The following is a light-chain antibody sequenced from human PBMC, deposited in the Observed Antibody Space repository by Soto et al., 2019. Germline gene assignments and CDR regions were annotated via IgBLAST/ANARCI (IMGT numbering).Light chain of an antibody. J-gene: IGKJ4*01. CDR1: QSVSSSY. V-gene: IGKV3-20*01. Sequence: EIVLTQSRGTLSLSPGERATLSCRASQSVSSSYLAWYQQKPGQAPRLLIHGASSRATGIPDRFSGSGSGTDFTLTISRLEPEDFAVYYCQQYGSSSLTFGGGTKVEIK. CDR3: QQYGSSSLT. CDR2: GAS.